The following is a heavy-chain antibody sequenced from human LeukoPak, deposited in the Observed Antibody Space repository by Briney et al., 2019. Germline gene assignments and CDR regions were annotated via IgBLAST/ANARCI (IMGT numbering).Heavy chain of an antibody. CDR1: GGSISSYY. D-gene: IGHD3-3*01. J-gene: IGHJ5*02. Sequence: SETLSLTCTVSGGSISSYYWSWIRQPPGKGLEWIGYIYYSGSTNYNPSLKSRVTISVDTSKNQFSLKLSSVTAADTAVYYCARWYYDFWSGEKNNWFDPWGQGTPITVSS. V-gene: IGHV4-59*01. CDR2: IYYSGST. CDR3: ARWYYDFWSGEKNNWFDP.